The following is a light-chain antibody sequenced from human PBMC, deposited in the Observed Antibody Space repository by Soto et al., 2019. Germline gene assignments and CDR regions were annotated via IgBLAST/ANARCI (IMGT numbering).Light chain of an antibody. Sequence: SSELTQPLSVSVALGQTARITCEGNNIGSKNVHWYQQKPGQAPVLVIYRDTNRPSGIPERFSGSNSGNTATLTISRVQAGDEADYYCQVWDSNTEVFGIGTKLTVL. CDR3: QVWDSNTEV. J-gene: IGLJ1*01. V-gene: IGLV3-9*01. CDR1: NIGSKN. CDR2: RDT.